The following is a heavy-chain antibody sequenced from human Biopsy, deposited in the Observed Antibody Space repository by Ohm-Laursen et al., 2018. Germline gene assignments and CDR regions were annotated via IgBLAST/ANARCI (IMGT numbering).Heavy chain of an antibody. CDR3: ARHAPSYSGSYWRYFDL. CDR1: GGSISSYY. CDR2: IYYTGRT. D-gene: IGHD1-26*01. Sequence: PSQTLSLTCTVSGGSISSYYWSWIRQPPGKGLEWIGYIYYTGRTNYNPSLKSRVTISVDTSMNHLSLRLASVTAADTAVYYCARHAPSYSGSYWRYFDLWGRGTLVTVSS. V-gene: IGHV4-59*08. J-gene: IGHJ2*01.